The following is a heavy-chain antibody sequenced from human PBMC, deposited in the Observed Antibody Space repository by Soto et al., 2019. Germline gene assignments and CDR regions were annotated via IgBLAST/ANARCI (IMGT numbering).Heavy chain of an antibody. CDR2: ISDDGSTA. V-gene: IGHV3-74*01. CDR1: GFTFSAYW. CDR3: ARGPRVSSTGTGAH. Sequence: LRLSCSVSGFTFSAYWMHWVRQVPGKGLTWVSRISDDGSTATYADSVKGRFVISRDNAKNSLYLEMDTLRADDSGLYYCARGPRVSSTGTGAHWGRGTLVTVSS. D-gene: IGHD1-1*01. J-gene: IGHJ4*02.